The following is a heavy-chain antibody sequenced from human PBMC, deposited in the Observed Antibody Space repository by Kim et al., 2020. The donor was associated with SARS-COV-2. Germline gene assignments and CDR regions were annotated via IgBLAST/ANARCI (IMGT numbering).Heavy chain of an antibody. CDR1: GFTFSSYA. CDR3: ARDWGSGWGE. D-gene: IGHD6-19*01. Sequence: GGSLRLSCAASGFTFSSYAMHWVRQAPGKGLEGVAVISYDGSNKYYADSVKGRFTISRDNSKNTLYLQMNSLRAEDTAVYYCARDWGSGWGEWGQGTLVTVSS. V-gene: IGHV3-30-3*01. CDR2: ISYDGSNK. J-gene: IGHJ4*02.